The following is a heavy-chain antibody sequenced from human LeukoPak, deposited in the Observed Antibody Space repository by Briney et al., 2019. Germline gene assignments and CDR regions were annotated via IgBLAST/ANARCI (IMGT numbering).Heavy chain of an antibody. J-gene: IGHJ4*02. D-gene: IGHD6-13*01. V-gene: IGHV1-2*02. Sequence: ASVKVSCKASGYTFTRHFFRWVRQAPGQGLEWMGWINPNSGDTNFAQKFQGRVTLTRDTSISTVYMELTSLRSDDTAVYYCIRGGGSSWFDYWGQGTLVSASS. CDR1: GYTFTRHF. CDR2: INPNSGDT. CDR3: IRGGGSSWFDY.